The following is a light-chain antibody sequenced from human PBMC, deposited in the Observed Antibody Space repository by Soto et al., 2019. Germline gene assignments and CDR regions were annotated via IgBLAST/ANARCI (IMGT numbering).Light chain of an antibody. CDR1: QSVSSN. J-gene: IGKJ1*01. CDR3: QQYGSSPRRT. CDR2: GAS. V-gene: IGKV3-15*01. Sequence: EIVMTQSPATLSVSPGERATLSCRASQSVSSNLAWYQQKPGQAPRLLIYGASTRATGIPARFSGSGSGTEFTLTISSLQSEDFAVYYCQQYGSSPRRTFGQGTKVDIK.